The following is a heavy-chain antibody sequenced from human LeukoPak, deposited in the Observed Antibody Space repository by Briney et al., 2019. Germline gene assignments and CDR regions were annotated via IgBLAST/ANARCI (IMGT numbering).Heavy chain of an antibody. J-gene: IGHJ5*02. D-gene: IGHD2-2*01. CDR3: ARVHIVVVRAAASYWFDP. Sequence: PSETLSLTCTVSGYSISSGYYWGWIRQPPGKGLAWIGSIYHSGSTYYNPSLKSRVTISVDTSKNQFSLKLSSVTAADTAGYYCARVHIVVVRAAASYWFDPWGQGTLVTVSS. CDR2: IYHSGST. V-gene: IGHV4-38-2*02. CDR1: GYSISSGYY.